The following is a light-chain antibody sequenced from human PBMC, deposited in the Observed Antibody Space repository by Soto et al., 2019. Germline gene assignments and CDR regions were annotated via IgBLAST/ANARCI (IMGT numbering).Light chain of an antibody. CDR1: QSVLYSSNNKNY. J-gene: IGKJ4*01. CDR2: WAS. CDR3: QQYSSTPQLT. V-gene: IGKV4-1*01. Sequence: DIVMTQSPDSLAVSLGERATINCKSSQSVLYSSNNKNYLAWYQQKPGQPPKLLIYWASTRESGVPDRFSGSGSGTDFTLTISSLQAEDAEVYYCQQYSSTPQLTFGGGTKVDIK.